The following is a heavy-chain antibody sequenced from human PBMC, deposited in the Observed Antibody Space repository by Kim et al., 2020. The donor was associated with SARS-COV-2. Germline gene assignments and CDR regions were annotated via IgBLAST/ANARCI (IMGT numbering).Heavy chain of an antibody. Sequence: DPSDSYTNYSPSFQGHVTISADKSISTAYLQWSSLKASDTAMYYCASTDVWGQGTTVTVSS. V-gene: IGHV5-10-1*01. CDR3: ASTDV. J-gene: IGHJ6*02. CDR2: DPSDSYT.